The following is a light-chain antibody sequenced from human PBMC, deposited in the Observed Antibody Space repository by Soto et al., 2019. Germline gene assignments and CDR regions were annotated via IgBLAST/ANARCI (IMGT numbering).Light chain of an antibody. CDR3: SSFAGSPVV. CDR2: EVT. CDR1: SSDVGGYNY. V-gene: IGLV2-14*01. Sequence: QSALTQPASVSGSPGQSITISCTGSSSDVGGYNYVSWYQQYPGKAPKVMIYEVTNRPSGVSNRFSGSKSGNTASLTISGLQAEDEADYYCSSFAGSPVVFGGGTKSPS. J-gene: IGLJ2*01.